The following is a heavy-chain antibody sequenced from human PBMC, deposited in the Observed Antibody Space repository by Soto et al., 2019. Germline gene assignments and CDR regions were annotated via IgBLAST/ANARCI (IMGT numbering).Heavy chain of an antibody. CDR2: ISYDGSNK. J-gene: IGHJ1*01. CDR3: AREKTYCSGGSCYSGYFQH. Sequence: QVQLVESGGGVVQPGRSLRLSCAASGFTFSSYAMHWVRQAPGKGLEWVAVISYDGSNKYYADSVKGRFTISRDNSKNTLYLHMNSLRADDTAVYYCAREKTYCSGGSCYSGYFQHWGQGTLVTVSS. V-gene: IGHV3-30-3*01. CDR1: GFTFSSYA. D-gene: IGHD2-15*01.